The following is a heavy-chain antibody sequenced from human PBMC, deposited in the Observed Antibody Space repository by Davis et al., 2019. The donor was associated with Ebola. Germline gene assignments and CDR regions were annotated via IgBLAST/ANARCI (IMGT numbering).Heavy chain of an antibody. V-gene: IGHV3-74*01. D-gene: IGHD2-15*01. CDR1: GCSFSKYW. CDR3: ARDGACSGGSCYSHSMDV. Sequence: SLNISCAASGCSFSKYWLHWLRQSPLKGLECFSHINNNGSTTSYEDFEKCRFTIARDNAKNSLYLQMNSLRAEDTAVYYCARDGACSGGSCYSHSMDVWGQGTTDTVSS. CDR2: INNNGSTT. J-gene: IGHJ6*02.